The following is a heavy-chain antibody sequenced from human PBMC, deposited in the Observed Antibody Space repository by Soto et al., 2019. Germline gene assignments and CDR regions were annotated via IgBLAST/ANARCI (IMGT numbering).Heavy chain of an antibody. D-gene: IGHD6-6*01. Sequence: QVQLVQSGAEVKKPGSSVKVSCKASGVTFSSYSITWVRQAPGQGLEWMGGIIPIFGTANYAQKFQGRVTITADESTSTAYMELSSLRSEDTALYFCARDHSTSSYSWFDPWGQGTLVTVSS. CDR2: IIPIFGTA. CDR1: GVTFSSYS. V-gene: IGHV1-69*01. J-gene: IGHJ5*02. CDR3: ARDHSTSSYSWFDP.